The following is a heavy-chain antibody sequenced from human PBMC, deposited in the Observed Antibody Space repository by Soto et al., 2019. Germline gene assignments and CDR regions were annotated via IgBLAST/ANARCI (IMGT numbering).Heavy chain of an antibody. D-gene: IGHD3-10*01. J-gene: IGHJ5*02. CDR3: ARDTLGSRIPGVGWFDP. CDR1: GFTFNNFA. CDR2: ISYDGGNK. Sequence: QVQLVESGGDVVQPGRSLRLACAASGFTFNNFAMHWVRQAPGKGLEWVAVISYDGGNKYYADSVKDRFTISRDNSKNMLYLQMNSLRAEDTAVYYCARDTLGSRIPGVGWFDPWGQGTLVTVSS. V-gene: IGHV3-30-3*01.